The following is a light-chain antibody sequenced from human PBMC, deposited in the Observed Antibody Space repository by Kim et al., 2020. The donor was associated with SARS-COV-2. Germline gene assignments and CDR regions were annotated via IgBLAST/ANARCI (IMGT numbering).Light chain of an antibody. CDR3: HKYVTALRT. CDR2: GAS. J-gene: IGKJ1*01. CDR1: QSVTSSY. Sequence: EIVLTQSPGTLSLSPGERATLPCRASQSVTSSYLACYQQKPGQPPRLLIYGASTRATGIPDRFSGSGSGTDFTLTISSLESEDLAVYYCHKYVTALRTFGEGTKMYIK. V-gene: IGKV3-20*01.